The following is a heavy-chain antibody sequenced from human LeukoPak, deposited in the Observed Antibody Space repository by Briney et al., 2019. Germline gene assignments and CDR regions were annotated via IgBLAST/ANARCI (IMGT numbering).Heavy chain of an antibody. CDR2: LRGDGET. V-gene: IGHV3-23*01. D-gene: IGHD3-16*01. J-gene: IGHJ4*02. Sequence: GGSLRLSCVASGLIFRDYAMSWVRQAPAGGLEWVSSLRGDGETFYTDSVKGRFTLSRDHSRNTVYLQLSNLRVEDTAVYYCAKASWVSSADAVLWGQGTLVTVS. CDR1: GLIFRDYA. CDR3: AKASWVSSADAVL.